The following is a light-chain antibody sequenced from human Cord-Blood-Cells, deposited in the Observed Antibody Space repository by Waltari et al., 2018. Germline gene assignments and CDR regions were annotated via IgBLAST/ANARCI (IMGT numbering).Light chain of an antibody. Sequence: EIVLTQSPATLSLSPGERATLTCRASQSVSSYLARYQQKPGQAPRLLIYDASNRATGIPARFSGSESGTDFTLTISSLEPEDFAVYYCQQRSNWPPLTFGGGTKVEIK. CDR2: DAS. CDR3: QQRSNWPPLT. V-gene: IGKV3-11*01. CDR1: QSVSSY. J-gene: IGKJ4*01.